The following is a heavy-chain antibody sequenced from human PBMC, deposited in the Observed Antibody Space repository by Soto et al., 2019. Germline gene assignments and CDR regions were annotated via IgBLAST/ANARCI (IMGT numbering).Heavy chain of an antibody. CDR1: GGSISSHY. J-gene: IGHJ3*01. D-gene: IGHD1-26*01. V-gene: IGHV4-59*11. CDR2: IYDSGST. CDR3: VRQVEATASSSNYV. Sequence: PSETLSLTCTVSGGSISSHYWTWIRQPPGKGLEWIAYIYDSGSTSYNPSLKSRAAISVDTSKNQFSLKLSSVTAADTAVYYCVRQVEATASSSNYVRAQRKTLPVSS.